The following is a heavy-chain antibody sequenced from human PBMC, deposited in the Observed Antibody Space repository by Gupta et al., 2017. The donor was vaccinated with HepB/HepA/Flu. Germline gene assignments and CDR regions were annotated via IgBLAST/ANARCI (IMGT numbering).Heavy chain of an antibody. D-gene: IGHD1-26*01. CDR3: ARQGGASGDYLDD. V-gene: IGHV4-39*01. J-gene: IGHJ4*02. CDR1: DGSISSTNHF. Sequence: QLHLQESGPGLLKPSETLSLTCTVSDGSISSTNHFWGWIRQPPGKGPQWIGSIFYTGTTYYDSSLKSRVTISVDTSKNQVSLRLNSVTAADTAVYYCARQGGASGDYLDDGGQGTLVTVSS. CDR2: IFYTGTT.